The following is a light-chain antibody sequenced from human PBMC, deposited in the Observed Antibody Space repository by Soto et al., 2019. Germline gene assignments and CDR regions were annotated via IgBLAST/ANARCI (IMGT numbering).Light chain of an antibody. V-gene: IGLV2-14*01. CDR2: EVS. CDR3: VSHAGSSVV. Sequence: QSALTQPASVSGSPGQSITISCTGTSSDVGAYKYVSWCQQYPGKAPKLIIYEVSNRPSGVSNRFSGSKSGSTASLTISGLQAEDEADYYCVSHAGSSVVFGGGTKLTVL. J-gene: IGLJ2*01. CDR1: SSDVGAYKY.